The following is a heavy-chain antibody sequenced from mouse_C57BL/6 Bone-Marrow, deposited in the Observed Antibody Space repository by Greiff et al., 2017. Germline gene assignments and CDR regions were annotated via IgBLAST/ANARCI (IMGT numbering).Heavy chain of an antibody. Sequence: VQLQQSGAELVRPGASVKLSCTASGFNIKDDYMHWVKQRPEQGLEWLGWIDPENGDTAYASKFQGKATITADTSSNTAYLQLSSLTSEDTAVYYCTTLAHFDYWGQGTTLTVSS. J-gene: IGHJ2*01. CDR2: IDPENGDT. V-gene: IGHV14-4*01. CDR3: TTLAHFDY. CDR1: GFNIKDDY.